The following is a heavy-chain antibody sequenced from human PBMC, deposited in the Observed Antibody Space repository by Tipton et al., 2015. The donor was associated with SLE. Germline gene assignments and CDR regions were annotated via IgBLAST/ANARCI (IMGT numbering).Heavy chain of an antibody. Sequence: QVQLVQSGAEVKKPGASVKVSCKASGYTFISYGVSWLRQAPGQGLEWMGWISGYTGNTNYAQKLQGRVTLTTGTSTSTVYMELRILISGVSPGYFCASSFSSSWHGVECSCDFWGQGSLVTVS. D-gene: IGHD6-13*01. V-gene: IGHV1-18*01. CDR3: ASSFSSSWHGVECSCDF. CDR2: ISGYTGNT. CDR1: GYTFISYG. J-gene: IGHJ4*02.